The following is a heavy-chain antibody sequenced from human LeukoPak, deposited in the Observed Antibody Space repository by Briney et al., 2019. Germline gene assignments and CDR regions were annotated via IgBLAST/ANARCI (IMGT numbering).Heavy chain of an antibody. Sequence: GSLRLSCAASGFTFSSYAMSWVRQAPGKGLGWIGEINHSGSTNYNPSLKSRVTISVDTSKNQFSLKLSSVTAADTAVYYCARVPPTYATRITMVRGVVYNWFDPWGQGTLVTVSS. CDR2: INHSGST. CDR3: ARVPPTYATRITMVRGVVYNWFDP. CDR1: GFTFSSYA. V-gene: IGHV4-34*01. D-gene: IGHD3-10*01. J-gene: IGHJ5*02.